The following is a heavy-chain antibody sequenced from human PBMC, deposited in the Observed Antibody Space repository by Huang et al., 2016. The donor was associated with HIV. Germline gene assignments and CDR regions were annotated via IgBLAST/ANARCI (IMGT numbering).Heavy chain of an antibody. D-gene: IGHD1-7*01. CDR1: TFRFGAYW. CDR3: ATKTAAMDI. V-gene: IGHV3-7*01. J-gene: IGHJ6*02. Sequence: VESGGRLVQPGGSIRLSCVGSTFRFGAYWMSWVRQSPGKGLEWVANIKQDESEKYYGDSVKGRFNISRDNPKKVLFLEMNNVRVEDTATYYCATKTAAMDIWGQGTTVTVS. CDR2: IKQDESEK.